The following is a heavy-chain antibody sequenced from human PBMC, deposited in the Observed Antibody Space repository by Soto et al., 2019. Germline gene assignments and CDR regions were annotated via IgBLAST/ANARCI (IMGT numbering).Heavy chain of an antibody. Sequence: VETGGGLIQPGTSLTLSCAASGFSVSRNYMTWVRQAPGKGLEWVSFVYSGGATFYADSVKGRFILSRDDSQNTMYLQMNNLRAEDTAVYYCARVPGRLWGRGTLVTV. CDR3: ARVPGRL. CDR2: VYSGGAT. V-gene: IGHV3-53*02. J-gene: IGHJ4*02. CDR1: GFSVSRNY. D-gene: IGHD3-10*01.